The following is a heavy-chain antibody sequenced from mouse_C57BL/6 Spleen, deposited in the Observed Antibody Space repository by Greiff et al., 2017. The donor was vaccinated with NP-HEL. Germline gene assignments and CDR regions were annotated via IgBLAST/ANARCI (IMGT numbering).Heavy chain of an antibody. CDR1: GYIFTGYW. CDR2: ILPGSGSS. J-gene: IGHJ3*01. Sequence: QVQLQESGAELMKPGASVKLSCKATGYIFTGYWIEWVKQRPGHGLEWIGEILPGSGSSNYNEKFKGKATFTADTSSNTAYMQLSSLTTEASAIYAGARRGLLDGFVCWGKGTLVTVSA. CDR3: ARRGLLDGFVC. V-gene: IGHV1-9*01.